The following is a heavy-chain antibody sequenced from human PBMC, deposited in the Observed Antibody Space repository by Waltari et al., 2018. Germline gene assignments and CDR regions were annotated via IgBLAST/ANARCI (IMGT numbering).Heavy chain of an antibody. D-gene: IGHD1-7*01. CDR2: IIPILGIA. CDR3: ARGGVTGTTSDYDGMDV. V-gene: IGHV1-69*02. Sequence: QVQLVQSGAEVKKPGSSVKVSCKASGGTFSSYTISWVRQAPGQGLEWMGRIIPILGIANDAQKFQGRVTITADKSTSTAYMELSSLRSEDTAVYYCARGGVTGTTSDYDGMDVWGQGTTVTVSS. CDR1: GGTFSSYT. J-gene: IGHJ6*02.